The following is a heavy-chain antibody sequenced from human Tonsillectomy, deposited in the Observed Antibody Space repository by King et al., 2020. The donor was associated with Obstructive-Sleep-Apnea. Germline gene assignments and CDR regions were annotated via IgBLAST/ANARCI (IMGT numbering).Heavy chain of an antibody. CDR2: INHMGST. CDR1: GGSFSDYY. CDR3: ARGSGAAAVNWFDP. J-gene: IGHJ5*02. D-gene: IGHD6-13*01. V-gene: IGHV4-34*01. Sequence: VQLQQWGAGLLKPSETLSLTCAVYGGSFSDYYWSWIRQPPGKGLEWIGEINHMGSTNYNPSLKSRVTISVDTSNNQFSLKLSSVTAADTAVYYCARGSGAAAVNWFDPWGQGTLVTVSS.